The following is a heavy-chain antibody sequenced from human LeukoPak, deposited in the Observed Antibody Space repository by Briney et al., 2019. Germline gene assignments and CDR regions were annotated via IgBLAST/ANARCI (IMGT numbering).Heavy chain of an antibody. D-gene: IGHD3-10*01. CDR2: ISAYNGNT. J-gene: IGHJ4*02. Sequence: ASVKVSCKASGYTFTSYGISWVRQAPGQGLEWMGWISAYNGNTNYAQKLQGRVTMTTDTSTSTAYMELRSLRSDDTAVYYCARDPDYYGSGSYYRNFDYWGQGTLVTVSS. CDR3: ARDPDYYGSGSYYRNFDY. CDR1: GYTFTSYG. V-gene: IGHV1-18*01.